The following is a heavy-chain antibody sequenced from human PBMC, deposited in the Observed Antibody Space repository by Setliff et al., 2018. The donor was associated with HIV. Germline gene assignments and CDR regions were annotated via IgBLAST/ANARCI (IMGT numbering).Heavy chain of an antibody. Sequence: SGPTLVNPTQTLTLTCTFSGLSLSTSGVGVGWIRQSPGKALEWLAFIYWNNDKHYSTSLKSRLTVTKDTSKNRVVLTMTNMDPVDTATYYCAYSGRQLRGPYFDFWGQGTPVTVSS. CDR2: IYWNNDK. CDR3: AYSGRQLRGPYFDF. V-gene: IGHV2-5*01. CDR1: GLSLSTSGVG. D-gene: IGHD1-1*01. J-gene: IGHJ4*02.